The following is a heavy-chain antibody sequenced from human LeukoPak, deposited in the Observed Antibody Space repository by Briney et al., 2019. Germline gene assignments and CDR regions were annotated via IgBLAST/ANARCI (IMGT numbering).Heavy chain of an antibody. CDR1: GGSFSGYY. Sequence: SETLSLTCAVYGGSFSGYYWSWIRQPPGKGLEWIGEINHSGSTNYNPSLKSRATISVDTSKNQFSLKLSSVTAADTAVYYCARGRNPRTAGYCSGGSCYRIGMDVWGQGTTVTVSS. V-gene: IGHV4-34*01. D-gene: IGHD2-15*01. CDR2: INHSGST. J-gene: IGHJ6*02. CDR3: ARGRNPRTAGYCSGGSCYRIGMDV.